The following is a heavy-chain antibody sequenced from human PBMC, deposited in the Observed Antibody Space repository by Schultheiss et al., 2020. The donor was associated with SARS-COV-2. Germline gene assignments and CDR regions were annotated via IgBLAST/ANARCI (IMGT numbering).Heavy chain of an antibody. CDR1: GGSISSSNW. V-gene: IGHV4-4*02. CDR2: IYHSGST. D-gene: IGHD4-17*01. CDR3: ARGNFYFTYYGDYSAQRPYYYYGMDV. J-gene: IGHJ6*02. Sequence: SETLSLTCAVSGGSISSSNWWSWVRQPPGKGLEWIGEIYHSGSTNYNPSLKSRVTISVDTSKNQFSLKLSSVTAADTAVYYCARGNFYFTYYGDYSAQRPYYYYGMDVWGQGTTVTVSS.